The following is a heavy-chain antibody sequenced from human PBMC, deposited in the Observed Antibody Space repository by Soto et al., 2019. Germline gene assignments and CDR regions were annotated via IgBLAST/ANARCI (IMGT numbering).Heavy chain of an antibody. CDR2: IWYDGSNK. CDR1: GFTFSSYG. Sequence: QVQLVESGGGVVQPGRSLRLSCAASGFTFSSYGMHWVRQAPGKGLEWVAVIWYDGSNKYYADSVKGRFTISRDNSKNTLYLQMNSLRAEDTAVYYCARDRASSRGWKRTYYYGMDVWGQGTTVTVSS. D-gene: IGHD6-19*01. J-gene: IGHJ6*02. CDR3: ARDRASSRGWKRTYYYGMDV. V-gene: IGHV3-33*01.